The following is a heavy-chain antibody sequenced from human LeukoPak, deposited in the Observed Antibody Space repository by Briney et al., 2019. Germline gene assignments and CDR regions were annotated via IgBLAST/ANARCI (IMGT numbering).Heavy chain of an antibody. CDR2: ISYDGSNK. Sequence: GRSLRLSCAASGFTFSSYGMHWVRQAPGKGLEWVAVISYDGSNKYYADSVKGRFTISRDNSKNTLYLQMNSLRAEDTAVYYCAKGGIVGATDPFDYWGQGTLVTVSS. CDR1: GFTFSSYG. D-gene: IGHD1-26*01. V-gene: IGHV3-30*18. J-gene: IGHJ4*02. CDR3: AKGGIVGATDPFDY.